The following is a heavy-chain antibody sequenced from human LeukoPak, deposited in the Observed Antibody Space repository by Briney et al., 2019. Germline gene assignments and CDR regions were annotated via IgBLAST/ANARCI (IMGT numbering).Heavy chain of an antibody. Sequence: PSQSLSLTCTVSVASISHYWSWIRQPPGKGLEWIGYIYDSGSTNYNPSLKSRVAISVDTSKNQFSLKVTSVTAADTAVYYCARVIAGTVNWYFDLWGRGTLVTVSS. V-gene: IGHV4-59*11. CDR3: ARVIAGTVNWYFDL. CDR1: VASISHY. J-gene: IGHJ2*01. D-gene: IGHD6-13*01. CDR2: IYDSGST.